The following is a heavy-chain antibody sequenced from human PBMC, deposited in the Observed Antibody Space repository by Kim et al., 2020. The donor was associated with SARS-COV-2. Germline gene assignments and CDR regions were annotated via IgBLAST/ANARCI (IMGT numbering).Heavy chain of an antibody. D-gene: IGHD6-19*01. CDR2: INHSGST. Sequence: SETLSLTCAVYGGSFSGYYWSWIRQPPGKGLEWIGEINHSGSTNYNPSLKSRVTISVDTSKNQFSLKLSSVTAADTAVYYCARGSYSSGWSKSMDYWGQGTLVTVSS. CDR3: ARGSYSSGWSKSMDY. CDR1: GGSFSGYY. J-gene: IGHJ4*02. V-gene: IGHV4-34*01.